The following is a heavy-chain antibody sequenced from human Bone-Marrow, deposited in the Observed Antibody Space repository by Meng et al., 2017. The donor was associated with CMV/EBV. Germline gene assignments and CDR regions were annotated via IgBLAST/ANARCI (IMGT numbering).Heavy chain of an antibody. D-gene: IGHD2-15*01. V-gene: IGHV3-30*02. Sequence: GESLKISCEASGIRFSTSGMHWVRQAPGKGLEWVAFIQFDGSSKLYVESVKGRFTISRDNSKNTVYLQMNSLKSEDRAVYYCAREGSRDRIGRFDPWGQGTLVTVSS. CDR1: GIRFSTSG. CDR3: AREGSRDRIGRFDP. CDR2: IQFDGSSK. J-gene: IGHJ5*02.